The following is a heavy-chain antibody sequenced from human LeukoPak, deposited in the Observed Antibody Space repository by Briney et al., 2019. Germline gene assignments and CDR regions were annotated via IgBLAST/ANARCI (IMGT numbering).Heavy chain of an antibody. D-gene: IGHD6-19*01. CDR1: GFTFSSYS. V-gene: IGHV3-48*02. J-gene: IGHJ4*02. Sequence: GGSLRLSCAASGFTFSSYSMNWVRQAPGKGLEWVSYISSSSSTIYYADSVKGRFTISRDNAKNSLYLQMNSLRDEDTAVYYCARDLPPGSSGWYLGYWGQGTLVTVSS. CDR2: ISSSSSTI. CDR3: ARDLPPGSSGWYLGY.